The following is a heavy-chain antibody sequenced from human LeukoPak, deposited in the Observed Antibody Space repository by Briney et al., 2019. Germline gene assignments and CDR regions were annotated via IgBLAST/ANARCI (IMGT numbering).Heavy chain of an antibody. CDR2: INSDGSST. D-gene: IGHD5-18*01. J-gene: IGHJ4*02. Sequence: GGSLRLSCAASGFTFSKHWMHWVRQAPGKGLVWVSRINSDGSSTTYADSVKGRFTISRDNAKNTLYLQMNSLKTEDTAVYYCTRGRGYSYGWTGEKLLDYWGQGTLVTVSS. CDR1: GFTFSKHW. V-gene: IGHV3-74*01. CDR3: TRGRGYSYGWTGEKLLDY.